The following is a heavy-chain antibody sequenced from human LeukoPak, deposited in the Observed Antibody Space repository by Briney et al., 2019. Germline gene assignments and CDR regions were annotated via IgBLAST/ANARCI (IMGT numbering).Heavy chain of an antibody. D-gene: IGHD3-3*01. J-gene: IGHJ4*02. CDR2: IYSGGST. Sequence: GGSLRLSCAASGFTVSSNYMSWVRQAPGKGLEWVSVIYSGGSTYYADSVKGRFTISRDNSKNTLYLQMNSLRAEDTAVYYCARLIPYYDSWSGYYNYWGQGTLVTVSS. CDR1: GFTVSSNY. CDR3: ARLIPYYDSWSGYYNY. V-gene: IGHV3-53*01.